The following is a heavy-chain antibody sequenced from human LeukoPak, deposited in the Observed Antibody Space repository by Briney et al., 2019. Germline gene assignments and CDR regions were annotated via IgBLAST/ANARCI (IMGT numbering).Heavy chain of an antibody. V-gene: IGHV4-31*03. CDR2: IYYSGST. Sequence: PSETLSLTCTVSGGSISSGGYYWSWIRQHPGKGLEWIGYIYYSGSTYYNPSLKSRVTISVDTSKNQFSLKLSSVTAADTAVYYCAREDSYYDTSSFDIWGQGTMVTVSS. CDR3: AREDSYYDTSSFDI. CDR1: GGSISSGGYY. J-gene: IGHJ3*02. D-gene: IGHD3-22*01.